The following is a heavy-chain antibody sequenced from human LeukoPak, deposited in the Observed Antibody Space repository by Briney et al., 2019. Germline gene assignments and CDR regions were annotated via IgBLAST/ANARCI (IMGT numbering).Heavy chain of an antibody. CDR3: AREGYYYGSGSSHFDY. CDR2: INHSGST. Sequence: SETLSLTCAVYGGSFSGYYWSWIRQPPGKGLEWIGEINHSGSTNYNPSLKSRVTISVDTSKNQFSLKLSSVTAADTAVYYCAREGYYYGSGSSHFDYWGQGTLVTVSS. D-gene: IGHD3-10*01. CDR1: GGSFSGYY. V-gene: IGHV4-34*01. J-gene: IGHJ4*02.